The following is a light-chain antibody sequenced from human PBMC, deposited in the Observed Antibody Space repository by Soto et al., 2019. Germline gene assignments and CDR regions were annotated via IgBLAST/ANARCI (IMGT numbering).Light chain of an antibody. CDR1: QSISSW. J-gene: IGKJ1*01. CDR2: DAS. CDR3: QQFGSYSTWS. V-gene: IGKV1-5*01. Sequence: DIQMTQSPSTLSASVGDRVTITCRASQSISSWLAWYQQKPGKAPKLLIYDASSLESGVPSRFSGSGSGTEFTLTISSLQPDDFATYYCQQFGSYSTWSFGQGTKVEIK.